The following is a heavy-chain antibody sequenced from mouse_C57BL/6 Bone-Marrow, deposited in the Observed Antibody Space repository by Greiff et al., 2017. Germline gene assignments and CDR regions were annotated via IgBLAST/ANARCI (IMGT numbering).Heavy chain of an antibody. Sequence: VQLQQSGPELVKPGASVKLSCKASGYTFTSYDINWVKQRPGQGLEWIGWIYPRDGSTKYNEKFKGKATLTVDTSSSTAYMDLHSLTSEDSAVSCGARLEFDGSSGDWYFDVWGTGTTVTVSS. CDR3: ARLEFDGSSGDWYFDV. D-gene: IGHD1-1*01. J-gene: IGHJ1*03. CDR1: GYTFTSYD. V-gene: IGHV1-85*01. CDR2: IYPRDGST.